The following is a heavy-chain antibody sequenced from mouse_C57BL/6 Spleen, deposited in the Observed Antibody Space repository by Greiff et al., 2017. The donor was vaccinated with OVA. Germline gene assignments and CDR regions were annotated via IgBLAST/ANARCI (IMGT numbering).Heavy chain of an antibody. CDR3: ARSDGYYRDFDY. Sequence: VQLQQSGPELVKPGASVKISCKASGYSFTGYYMNWVKQSPEKSLEWIGEINPSTGGTTYNQKFKAKATLTVDKSSSTAYMRLKSLTSEDSAVYYCARSDGYYRDFDYWGQGTTLTVSS. CDR1: GYSFTGYY. J-gene: IGHJ2*01. CDR2: INPSTGGT. D-gene: IGHD2-3*01. V-gene: IGHV1-42*01.